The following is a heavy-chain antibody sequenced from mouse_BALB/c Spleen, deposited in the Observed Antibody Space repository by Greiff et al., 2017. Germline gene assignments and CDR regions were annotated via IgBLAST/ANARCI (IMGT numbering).Heavy chain of an antibody. V-gene: IGHV5-17*02. D-gene: IGHD2-3*01. CDR2: ISSGSSTI. CDR3: ARRDGYYAMDY. J-gene: IGHJ4*01. Sequence: DVMLVESGGGLVQPGGSRKLSCAASGFTFSSFGMHWVRQAPEKGLEWVAYISSGSSTIYYADTVKGRFTISRDNPKNTLFLQMTSLRSEDTAMYYCARRDGYYAMDYWGQVTSVTVSS. CDR1: GFTFSSFG.